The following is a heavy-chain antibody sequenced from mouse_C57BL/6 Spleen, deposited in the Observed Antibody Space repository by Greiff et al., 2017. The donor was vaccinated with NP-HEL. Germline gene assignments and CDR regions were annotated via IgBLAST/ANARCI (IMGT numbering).Heavy chain of an antibody. Sequence: VKLVESGPGLVQPSQSLSITCTVSGFSFTSYGVHWVRQSPGKGLEWLGVIWSGGSTDYNAAFISRLSISKDNSKSKVFFKMNSLQADDTAIYYCARNSVDKEGAMDYWGQGTSVTVSS. V-gene: IGHV2-2*01. CDR2: IWSGGST. CDR3: ARNSVDKEGAMDY. J-gene: IGHJ4*01. D-gene: IGHD1-1*01. CDR1: GFSFTSYG.